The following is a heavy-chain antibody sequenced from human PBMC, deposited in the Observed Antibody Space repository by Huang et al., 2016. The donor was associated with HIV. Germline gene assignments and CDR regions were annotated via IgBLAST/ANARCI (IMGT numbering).Heavy chain of an antibody. V-gene: IGHV1-69*13. Sequence: QVQLLQSGAEVRKPGSSVTVSCKASGGTFSNHAFSWLRQAPGQGLEWMGGIIPLLKTTNDEQKFQARVTITADESRNTAYMELSSLRSQDTAIYYCAKSHINYPADSWGQGTLVIVSS. CDR1: GGTFSNHA. CDR3: AKSHINYPADS. J-gene: IGHJ4*02. D-gene: IGHD3-10*01. CDR2: IIPLLKTT.